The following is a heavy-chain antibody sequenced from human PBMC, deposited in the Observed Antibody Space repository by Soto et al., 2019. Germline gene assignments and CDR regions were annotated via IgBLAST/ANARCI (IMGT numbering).Heavy chain of an antibody. CDR3: ARTYCSSTSCYGTNKNWFDP. V-gene: IGHV4-31*03. CDR2: IYYSGST. CDR1: GGSISSGGYY. Sequence: PSETLSLTCTVSGGSISSGGYYWSWIRQHPGKGLEWIGYIYYSGSTYYNPSLKSRVTISVDTSKNQFSLKLSSVTAADTAVYYCARTYCSSTSCYGTNKNWFDPWGQGTLVTVSS. J-gene: IGHJ5*02. D-gene: IGHD2-2*01.